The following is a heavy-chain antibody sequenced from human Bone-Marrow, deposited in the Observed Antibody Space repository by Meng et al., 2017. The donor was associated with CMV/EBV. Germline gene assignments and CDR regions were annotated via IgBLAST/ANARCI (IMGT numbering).Heavy chain of an antibody. V-gene: IGHV3-66*02. CDR1: GFTVSSNY. Sequence: GESLKISCAASGFTVSSNYMSWVRQAPGKGLEWVSVIYSGGSTYYADSVKGRFTISRDNSKNTLYLQMNSLRAEDTAVYYCARDPDSSGYYDYWGQGTLVTSPQ. D-gene: IGHD3-22*01. J-gene: IGHJ4*02. CDR2: IYSGGST. CDR3: ARDPDSSGYYDY.